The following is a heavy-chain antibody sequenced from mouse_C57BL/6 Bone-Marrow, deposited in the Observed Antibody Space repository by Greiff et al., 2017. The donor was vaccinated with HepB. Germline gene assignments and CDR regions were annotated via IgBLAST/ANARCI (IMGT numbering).Heavy chain of an antibody. D-gene: IGHD1-1*01. Sequence: QVQLKQPGAELVMPGASVKLSCKASGYTFTSYWMHWVKQRPGQGLEWIGEIDPSDSYTNYNQKFKGKSTLTVDKSSSTAYMQLSSLTSEDSAVYYCARGGTTVVLDYWGQGTTLTVSS. J-gene: IGHJ2*01. CDR2: IDPSDSYT. CDR3: ARGGTTVVLDY. V-gene: IGHV1-69*01. CDR1: GYTFTSYW.